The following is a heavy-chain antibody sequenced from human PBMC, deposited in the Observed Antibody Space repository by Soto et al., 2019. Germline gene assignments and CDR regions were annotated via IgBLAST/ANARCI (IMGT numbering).Heavy chain of an antibody. V-gene: IGHV4-34*01. CDR1: GGSFSGYY. J-gene: IGHJ1*01. D-gene: IGHD3-22*01. CDR3: GRPRFYFNDTSNNEIYTVSRGEGLTISVQ. CDR2: INHSGST. Sequence: SETLSLPCAVYGGSFSGYYWSWIRQPPGKGLGWIGEINHSGSTNYNPSLKRRVTISVETSKEQFSLKLSSVTAADTAGDCFGRPRFYFNDTSNNEIYTVSRGEGLTISVQ.